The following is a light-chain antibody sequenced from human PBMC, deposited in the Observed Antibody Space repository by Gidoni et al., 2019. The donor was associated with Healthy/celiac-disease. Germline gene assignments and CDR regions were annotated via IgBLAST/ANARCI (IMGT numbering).Light chain of an antibody. CDR3: QSADSSGTYHVV. CDR1: ALPKQY. J-gene: IGLJ2*01. V-gene: IGLV3-25*02. Sequence: SYELTQPPSVSVSPGQTARITCSGDALPKQYAYWYQQKPGQAPVLVIYKDSERPSGIPERFSGSSSGTTVTLTISGAQAEDEADYYCQSADSSGTYHVVFGGGTKLTVL. CDR2: KDS.